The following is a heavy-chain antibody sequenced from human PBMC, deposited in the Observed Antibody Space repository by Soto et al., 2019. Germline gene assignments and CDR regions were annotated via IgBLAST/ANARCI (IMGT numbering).Heavy chain of an antibody. Sequence: SETLSLTGTVSGGSISSYYWRWIRQPPGKGLEWIWYIYYSGSTYYNPSLKSRVTISVDTSKNQFSLKLSSVTAADTAVYYFARHQLAVGCFDYSCPGTLVNVSS. CDR2: IYYSGST. V-gene: IGHV4-59*08. J-gene: IGHJ4*02. D-gene: IGHD6-19*01. CDR3: ARHQLAVGCFDY. CDR1: GGSISSYY.